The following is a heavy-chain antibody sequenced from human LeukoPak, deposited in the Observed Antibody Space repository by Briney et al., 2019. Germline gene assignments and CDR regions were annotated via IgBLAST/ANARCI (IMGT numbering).Heavy chain of an antibody. CDR1: GFTLSSYN. Sequence: GGSLRLSCAASGFTLSSYNMNWVRQAPGKGLEWVSSISNDSSYIYNADSVKGRFTISRDNSKNTLYLQMNSLRAEDTAVYYCAKLMGSSGWGDYWGQGTLVTVSS. D-gene: IGHD6-19*01. V-gene: IGHV3-21*04. J-gene: IGHJ4*02. CDR2: ISNDSSYI. CDR3: AKLMGSSGWGDY.